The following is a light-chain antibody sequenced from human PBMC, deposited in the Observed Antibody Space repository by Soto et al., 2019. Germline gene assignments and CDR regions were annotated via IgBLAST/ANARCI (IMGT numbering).Light chain of an antibody. V-gene: IGLV2-11*01. CDR2: DVS. CDR3: CSFAGIYTLV. CDR1: SSDVGGYNF. Sequence: QSVLTQPRSVSGSPGQSVTISCTGTSSDVGGYNFVSWYQQHPGKAPKLMIYDVSERPLGVPDRFSGSKSGNTASLTISGLQAEDEADYYCCSFAGIYTLVFGGGTKLTVL. J-gene: IGLJ2*01.